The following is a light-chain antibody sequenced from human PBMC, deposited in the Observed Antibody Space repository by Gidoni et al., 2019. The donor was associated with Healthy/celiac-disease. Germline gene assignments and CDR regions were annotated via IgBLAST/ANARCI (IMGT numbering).Light chain of an antibody. CDR3: QQSSNWLFT. CDR2: DAS. CDR1: QSVSSY. Sequence: DILLTLSPATLSLSPGERATLSCRASQSVSSYLAWYQQKPGQAPRLLIYDASNRATGIPARFSGSGSGTDFTLTISSLEPEDFAVYYCQQSSNWLFTFGPGTKVDIK. J-gene: IGKJ3*01. V-gene: IGKV3-11*01.